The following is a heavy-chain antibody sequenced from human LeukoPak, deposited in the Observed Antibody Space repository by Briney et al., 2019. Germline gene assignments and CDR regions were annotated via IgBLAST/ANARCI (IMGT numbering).Heavy chain of an antibody. D-gene: IGHD2-15*01. V-gene: IGHV3-30*04. CDR1: GFTFSSYA. CDR2: ISYDGSNK. J-gene: IGHJ6*02. CDR3: ARDLEDIVVVLAARRGYYYGMDV. Sequence: GGSLRLSCAASGFTFSSYAMHWVRQAPGKGLEWVAVISYDGSNKYYADSVKGRFTISRDNSKNTLYLQMNSLRAEDTAVYYCARDLEDIVVVLAARRGYYYGMDVWGQGTTVTVSS.